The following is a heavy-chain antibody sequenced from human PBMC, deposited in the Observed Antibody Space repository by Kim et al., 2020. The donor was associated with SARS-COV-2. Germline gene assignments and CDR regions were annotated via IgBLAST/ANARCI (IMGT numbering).Heavy chain of an antibody. J-gene: IGHJ4*02. CDR2: ST. V-gene: IGHV4-31*02. CDR3: ARYAKYYFDY. Sequence: STYHNPALKSRVTISVDTSKNQFSLKLSSVTAADTAVYYCARYAKYYFDYWGQGTLVTVSS.